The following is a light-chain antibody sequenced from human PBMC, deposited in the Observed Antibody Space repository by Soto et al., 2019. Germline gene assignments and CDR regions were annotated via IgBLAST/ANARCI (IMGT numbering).Light chain of an antibody. CDR3: ASLTTTNFV. J-gene: IGLJ1*01. Sequence: QSALTQPASVSGSPGQSITISCTGTSSDVGAYNLVSWYQHLPDKAPKLIISEVTNRPSGVSDRFSGSKSGNTASLTISGLQAEDEADYYCASLTTTNFVXXXGXKXTVL. CDR2: EVT. CDR1: SSDVGAYNL. V-gene: IGLV2-14*01.